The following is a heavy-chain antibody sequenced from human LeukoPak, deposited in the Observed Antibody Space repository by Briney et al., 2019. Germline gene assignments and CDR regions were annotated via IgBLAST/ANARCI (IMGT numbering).Heavy chain of an antibody. V-gene: IGHV1-18*01. J-gene: IGHJ4*02. CDR3: ARDLDIVVVPAAPGDY. Sequence: ASVTVSCKASGYTFTSYGISWVRQAPGQGLEWMGWISAYNGNTNYAQKLQGRVTMTTDTSTSTAYMELRSLRSDDTAVYYCARDLDIVVVPAAPGDYWGQGTLVTVSS. CDR1: GYTFTSYG. D-gene: IGHD2-2*03. CDR2: ISAYNGNT.